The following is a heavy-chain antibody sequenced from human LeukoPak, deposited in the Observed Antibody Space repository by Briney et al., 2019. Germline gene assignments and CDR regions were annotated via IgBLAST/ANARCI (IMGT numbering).Heavy chain of an antibody. CDR2: ITWDGGTT. CDR3: AKDRYSSSWYAFDY. V-gene: IGHV3-43D*03. Sequence: PGGSLRLSCAASGFTFDDYAMHWVRQAPGRGLEWVSLITWDGGTTYYADSVKGRFTISRDNSKNSLYLQMNSLRAEDTALYYCAKDRYSSSWYAFDYWGQGTLVTVSS. J-gene: IGHJ4*02. CDR1: GFTFDDYA. D-gene: IGHD6-13*01.